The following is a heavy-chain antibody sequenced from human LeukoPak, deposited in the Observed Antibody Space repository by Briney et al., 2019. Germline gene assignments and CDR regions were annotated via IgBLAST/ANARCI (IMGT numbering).Heavy chain of an antibody. Sequence: QPGGSLRLSCAASGFPFSSYAMTWVRQAPGKGLEWVSRIIGSGGSTYYADSVKGRFTIYRDNSKNTLYLQLNSLRAEDTAVYYCAKAPYYDFWSAYYTGFIPYFDYWGQGTLVTVSS. CDR1: GFPFSSYA. J-gene: IGHJ4*02. V-gene: IGHV3-23*01. CDR3: AKAPYYDFWSAYYTGFIPYFDY. D-gene: IGHD3-3*01. CDR2: IIGSGGST.